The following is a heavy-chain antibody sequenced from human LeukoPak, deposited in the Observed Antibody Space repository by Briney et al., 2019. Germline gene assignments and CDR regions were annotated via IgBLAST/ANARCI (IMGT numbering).Heavy chain of an antibody. CDR1: GGSISSSSYY. CDR2: ISYSGST. V-gene: IGHV4-39*07. D-gene: IGHD2-15*01. Sequence: SETLSLTCTVSGGSISSSSYYWGWIRQPPGKGLEWIGTISYSGSTYYNPSLKSRVTISVDTSKNQFSLKLSSVTAADTAVYYCARGMDCSGGSCYYFDYWGQGTLVTVSS. CDR3: ARGMDCSGGSCYYFDY. J-gene: IGHJ4*02.